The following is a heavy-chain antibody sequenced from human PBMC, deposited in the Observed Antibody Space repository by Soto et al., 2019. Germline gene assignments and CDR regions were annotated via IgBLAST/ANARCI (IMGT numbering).Heavy chain of an antibody. V-gene: IGHV4-34*01. Sequence: SETLSLTCAVYGGSFSGYYWSWIRQPPGKGLEWIGEINHSGSTNYNPSLKSRVTISVDTSKNQFSLKLSSVTAADTAVYYCVRGRKGITIFGVVIMGYWFDHWGQGTLVT. CDR3: VRGRKGITIFGVVIMGYWFDH. CDR2: INHSGST. J-gene: IGHJ5*02. D-gene: IGHD3-3*01. CDR1: GGSFSGYY.